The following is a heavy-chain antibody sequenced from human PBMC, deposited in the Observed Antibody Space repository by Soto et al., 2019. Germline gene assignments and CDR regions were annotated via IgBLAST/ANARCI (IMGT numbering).Heavy chain of an antibody. CDR3: AKAVQLWSYYYYGMDV. CDR1: GFTFSSYG. Sequence: QVQLVESGGGEVQPGRSLRLSCAASGFTFSSYGMHWVRQAPGKGLEWVAVISYDGSNKYYADSVKGRFTISRDNSKNTLYLQMNSLRAEDTAVYYCAKAVQLWSYYYYGMDVWGQGTTVTVSS. V-gene: IGHV3-30*18. CDR2: ISYDGSNK. D-gene: IGHD5-18*01. J-gene: IGHJ6*02.